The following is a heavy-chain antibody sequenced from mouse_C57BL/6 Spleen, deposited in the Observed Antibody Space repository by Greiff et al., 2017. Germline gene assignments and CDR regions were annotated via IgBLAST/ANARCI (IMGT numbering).Heavy chain of an antibody. Sequence: QVQLQQPGAELVMPGASVKLSCKASGYTFTSYWMHWVKQRPGHGLEWIGEIDPSDSYTNYNQKFKGKSTLTVDKSSSTAYMHLSSLTSEDAAVYYCARSITTVGYWGQGATLTVSS. D-gene: IGHD1-1*01. CDR2: IDPSDSYT. J-gene: IGHJ2*01. V-gene: IGHV1-69*01. CDR3: ARSITTVGY. CDR1: GYTFTSYW.